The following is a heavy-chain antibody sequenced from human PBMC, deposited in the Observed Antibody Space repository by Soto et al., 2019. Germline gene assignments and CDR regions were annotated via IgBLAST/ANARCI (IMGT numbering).Heavy chain of an antibody. CDR3: ARDRTVLRFLEWPRGRYYYYDGMDV. D-gene: IGHD3-3*01. J-gene: IGHJ6*02. CDR2: ISSSGSTI. Sequence: EVQLVESGGGLVQPGGSLRLSCAASGFTFSSYEMNRVRQAPGKGLEWVSYISSSGSTIYYADSVKGRFTISRDNAKNSRYLQMNSLRAEDTAVYYCARDRTVLRFLEWPRGRYYYYDGMDVWGQGTTVTVSS. V-gene: IGHV3-48*03. CDR1: GFTFSSYE.